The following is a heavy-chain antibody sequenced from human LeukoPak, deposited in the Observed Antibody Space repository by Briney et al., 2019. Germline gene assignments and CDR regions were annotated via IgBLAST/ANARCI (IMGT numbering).Heavy chain of an antibody. V-gene: IGHV3-66*01. J-gene: IGHJ4*02. CDR1: GFTVSSNY. CDR2: IYSGGST. Sequence: GGSLRLSCAASGFTVSSNYMSWVRQAPGKGLEWVSVIYSGGSTYYADSVKGRFTISRDNSKNTLYLQMNSLRAEDTAVYYCARDASPRASPLYYFDYWGQGTLVTVSS. CDR3: ARDASPRASPLYYFDY.